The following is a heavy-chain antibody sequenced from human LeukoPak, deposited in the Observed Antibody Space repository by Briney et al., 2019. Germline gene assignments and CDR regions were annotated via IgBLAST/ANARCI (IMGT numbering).Heavy chain of an antibody. CDR1: GYSISSGYY. Sequence: SETLSLTCTVSGYSISSGYYWGWIRQPPGRGLEWIGSIYHSGSTYYNSSLKSRVTISVDTSKNQFSLKVSSVTAADTAVYYCARDNYGDYGWFDPWGQGTLVTVSS. V-gene: IGHV4-38-2*02. J-gene: IGHJ5*02. CDR3: ARDNYGDYGWFDP. D-gene: IGHD4-17*01. CDR2: IYHSGST.